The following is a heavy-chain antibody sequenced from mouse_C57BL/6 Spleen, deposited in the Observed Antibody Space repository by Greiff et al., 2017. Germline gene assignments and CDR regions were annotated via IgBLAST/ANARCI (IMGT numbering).Heavy chain of an antibody. CDR2: IYPGDGDT. CDR3: VIGNHWYFDV. V-gene: IGHV1-80*01. Sequence: QVQLQQSGAELVRPGASVKISCKASGYAFSSYWMNWVKQRPGKGLEWIGQIYPGDGDTNYNGKFKGKATLTADKSSSTAYMQLSSLTSEDAAVYCCVIGNHWYFDVWGTGTTVTVSS. D-gene: IGHD2-14*01. CDR1: GYAFSSYW. J-gene: IGHJ1*03.